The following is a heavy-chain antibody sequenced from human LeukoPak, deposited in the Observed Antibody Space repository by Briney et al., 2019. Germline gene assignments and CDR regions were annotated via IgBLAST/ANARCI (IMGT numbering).Heavy chain of an antibody. J-gene: IGHJ4*02. CDR2: ISWNSGSI. V-gene: IGHV3-9*01. CDR3: AKGSLDYYDSSGYYFDY. D-gene: IGHD3-22*01. Sequence: GGSLRLSCAASGFTFDDYAMHWVRQAPGKGLEWVSGISWNSGSIGYADSVKGRFTISRDNAKNSLYLQMNSLRAEDTAVYYCAKGSLDYYDSSGYYFDYRGQGTLVTVSS. CDR1: GFTFDDYA.